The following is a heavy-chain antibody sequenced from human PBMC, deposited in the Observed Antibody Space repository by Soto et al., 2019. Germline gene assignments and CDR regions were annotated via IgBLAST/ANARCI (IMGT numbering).Heavy chain of an antibody. CDR3: ARGRYCLTGRCFPNWFDS. D-gene: IGHD2-15*01. CDR1: GDSISTVDYS. Sequence: SETLSLTCAVSGDSISTVDYSWAWIRQPPGQALEYIGYIYKSATTYYNPSFEGRVAISLDTSKSHFSLNVTSVTAADTAVYFCARGRYCLTGRCFPNWFDSWGQGTLVTVSS. J-gene: IGHJ5*01. V-gene: IGHV4-30-4*01. CDR2: IYKSATT.